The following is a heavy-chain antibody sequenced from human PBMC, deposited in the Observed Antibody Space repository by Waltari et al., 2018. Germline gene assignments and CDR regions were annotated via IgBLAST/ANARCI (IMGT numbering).Heavy chain of an antibody. CDR2: IKQDGSDI. CDR1: GFTFSAYW. D-gene: IGHD3-10*01. CDR3: ARDVGNVGGNY. J-gene: IGHJ4*02. Sequence: EVQLVESGGGLVQPGGSLSLSCLVSGFTFSAYWVSWVRQAPGKGLEWVANIKQDGSDIYYADSVKGRFTISRDNAKNSLYLQMNSLRAEDTAVYYCARDVGNVGGNYWGQGTLVTVSS. V-gene: IGHV3-7*01.